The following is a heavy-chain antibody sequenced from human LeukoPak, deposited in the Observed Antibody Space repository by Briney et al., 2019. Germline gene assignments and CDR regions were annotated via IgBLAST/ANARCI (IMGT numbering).Heavy chain of an antibody. CDR1: GGSFSGYY. J-gene: IGHJ2*01. CDR2: INHSGST. D-gene: IGHD3-10*01. CDR3: AGPRGGRWYFDL. V-gene: IGHV4-34*01. Sequence: PSETLSLTCAVYGGSFSGYYWSWIRQPPGKGLEWIGEINHSGSTNYNPSLKGRVTLSVDTSKNQFSLKLSSVTAADTAVYYCAGPRGGRWYFDLWGRGTLVTVSS.